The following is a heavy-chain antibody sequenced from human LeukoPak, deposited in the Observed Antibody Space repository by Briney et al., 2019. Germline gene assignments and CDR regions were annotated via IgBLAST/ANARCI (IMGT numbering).Heavy chain of an antibody. CDR1: GYTFTTYG. D-gene: IGHD5-24*01. CDR2: INPNSGDT. J-gene: IGHJ4*02. V-gene: IGHV1-2*02. Sequence: ASVKVSCKASGYTFTTYGISWVRQAPGQGLEWMGWINPNSGDTNYAQKFQGRVTMTRDTSISTAYMDLSRLTSDDTAVYYCARRAGYNPGDYWGQGTLVTVSS. CDR3: ARRAGYNPGDY.